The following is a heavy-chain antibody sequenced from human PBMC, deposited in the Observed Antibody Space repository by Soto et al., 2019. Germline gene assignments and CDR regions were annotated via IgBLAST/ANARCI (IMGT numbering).Heavy chain of an antibody. CDR1: GFTFSSYG. V-gene: IGHV3-30*18. CDR3: ANLPLYDSSGYSDY. J-gene: IGHJ4*02. D-gene: IGHD3-22*01. Sequence: GGPLRLSCAASGFTFSSYGMHWVRQAPGKGLEWVAVISYDGSNKYYADSVKGRFTISRDNSKNTLYLQMNSLRAEDTAVYYCANLPLYDSSGYSDYWGQGTLVTXSS. CDR2: ISYDGSNK.